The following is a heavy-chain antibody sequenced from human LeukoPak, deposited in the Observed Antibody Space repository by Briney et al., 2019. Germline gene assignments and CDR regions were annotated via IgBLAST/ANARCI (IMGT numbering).Heavy chain of an antibody. CDR1: GGSISSSNW. CDR3: ARVGYSSSWYFENDNWFDP. V-gene: IGHV4-4*02. Sequence: PSETLSLTCTVSGGSISSSNWWSWVRQPPGKGLEWIGYIYYSGITNYNPSLKSRATISVDTSKNQFSLKLNSVTAADTAVYYCARVGYSSSWYFENDNWFDPWGQGTLVTVSS. J-gene: IGHJ5*02. CDR2: IYYSGIT. D-gene: IGHD6-13*01.